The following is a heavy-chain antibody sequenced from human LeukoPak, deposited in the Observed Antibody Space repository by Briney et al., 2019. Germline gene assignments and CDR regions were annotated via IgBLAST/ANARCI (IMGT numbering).Heavy chain of an antibody. V-gene: IGHV1-2*02. CDR1: GYTFTDYY. CDR3: ARVDNWGLDF. J-gene: IGHJ4*02. D-gene: IGHD3-16*01. Sequence: ASVKVSCKASGYTFTDYYVHWVRQAPGQGLEWMGWINPNSGGTNYAQKFQGRVTMTRDMSIITTYMELSRLRSDDTAVYYCARVDNWGLDFWGQGTQVTVSS. CDR2: INPNSGGT.